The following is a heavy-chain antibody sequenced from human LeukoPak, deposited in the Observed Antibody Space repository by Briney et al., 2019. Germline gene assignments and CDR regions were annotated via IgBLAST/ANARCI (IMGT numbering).Heavy chain of an antibody. D-gene: IGHD1-26*01. CDR3: ARDSIGGATTLDY. Sequence: GGSLRLSCAASGFTFSSYAMHWVRQAPGKGLKWVAVISYDGSNKYYADSVKGRFTISRDNSKNTLYLQMNSLRAEDTAVYYCARDSIGGATTLDYWGQGTLVTVSS. CDR1: GFTFSSYA. J-gene: IGHJ4*02. V-gene: IGHV3-30*04. CDR2: ISYDGSNK.